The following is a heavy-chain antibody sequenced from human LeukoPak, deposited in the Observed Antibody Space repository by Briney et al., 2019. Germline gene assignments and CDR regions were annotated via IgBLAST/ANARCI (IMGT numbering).Heavy chain of an antibody. D-gene: IGHD6-19*01. CDR3: ARVGRDIAVAGHDYYYYYMDV. CDR2: IIPIFGTA. V-gene: IGHV1-69*01. CDR1: GGTFSSYA. Sequence: GASVKVSCKASGGTFSSYAISWVRQAPGQGLEWMGGIIPIFGTANYAQKFQGRVTITADESTSTAYMELSSLRSEDTAVYYCARVGRDIAVAGHDYYYYYMDVWGKGTTVTVSS. J-gene: IGHJ6*03.